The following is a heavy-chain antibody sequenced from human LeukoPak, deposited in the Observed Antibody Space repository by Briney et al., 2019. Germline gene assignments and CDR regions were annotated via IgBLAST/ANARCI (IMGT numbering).Heavy chain of an antibody. CDR1: GFTFSSYW. Sequence: PGGSLRLSCVASGFTFSSYWMSWIRQPPGKGLEWIGEINHSGSTNYNPSLKSRVTISVDTSKNQFSLKLSSVTAADTAVYYCARDRGVAFDIWGQGTMVTVSS. J-gene: IGHJ3*02. CDR3: ARDRGVAFDI. V-gene: IGHV4-34*01. D-gene: IGHD1-14*01. CDR2: INHSGST.